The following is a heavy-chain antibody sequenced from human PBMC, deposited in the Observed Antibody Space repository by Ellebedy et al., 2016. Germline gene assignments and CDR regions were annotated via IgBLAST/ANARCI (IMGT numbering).Heavy chain of an antibody. CDR1: GFTFSSYA. J-gene: IGHJ5*02. CDR2: ISGSGGST. V-gene: IGHV3-23*01. Sequence: GGSLRLSCAASGFTFSSYAMSWVRQAPGKGLEWVSAISGSGGSTYYADSVKGRFTISRDNSKNTLYLQMNSLRAEDTAVYYCAKWGKGTYYYDSSGYYYGAWGQGTLVTVPS. CDR3: AKWGKGTYYYDSSGYYYGA. D-gene: IGHD3-22*01.